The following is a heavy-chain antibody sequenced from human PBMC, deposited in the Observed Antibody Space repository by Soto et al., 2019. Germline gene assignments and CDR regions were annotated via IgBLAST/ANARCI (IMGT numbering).Heavy chain of an antibody. Sequence: ASVKVSCKASGYTLTSFYMHWMRQAPGQGLEWMGGIDPSAGSTTYAQKFKGRVRMTRDTFTSTVFMELSSLRSEDTAVYYCARSPRPTGTSLYYFDSWGQRTLVTVSS. CDR1: GYTLTSFY. CDR2: IDPSAGST. CDR3: ARSPRPTGTSLYYFDS. V-gene: IGHV1-46*01. J-gene: IGHJ4*02. D-gene: IGHD1-1*01.